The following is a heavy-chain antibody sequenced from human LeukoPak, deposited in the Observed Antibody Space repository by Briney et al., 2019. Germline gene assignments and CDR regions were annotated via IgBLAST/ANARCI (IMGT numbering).Heavy chain of an antibody. CDR2: ICHSGST. D-gene: IGHD5-18*01. CDR1: GGSISSYY. CDR3: ARLKYSYGSGYYFDY. Sequence: SWTLSLTCTVSGGSISSYYWSWIRQPAGKGLEWIGRICHSGSTNYTPSLKSRVTMSVDTSKNQFSLKLSSVTAADTAVYYCARLKYSYGSGYYFDYWGQGTLVTVSS. V-gene: IGHV4-4*07. J-gene: IGHJ4*02.